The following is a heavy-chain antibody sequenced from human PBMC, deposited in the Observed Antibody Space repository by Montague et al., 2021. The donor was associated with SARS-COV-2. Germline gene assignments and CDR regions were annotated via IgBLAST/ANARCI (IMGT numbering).Heavy chain of an antibody. Sequence: SETLSLTCTVAGGSISSSSYDWGWNRQPPGKGLEWNGSIYYSGSTYYNPSLKIPVTISVDTSKNKFSLKLSSVTAADTSVYYCAREGGWLSRGSYYFDYWGQGTLVTVSS. D-gene: IGHD3-22*01. J-gene: IGHJ4*02. V-gene: IGHV4-39*07. CDR2: IYYSGST. CDR3: AREGGWLSRGSYYFDY. CDR1: GGSISSSSYD.